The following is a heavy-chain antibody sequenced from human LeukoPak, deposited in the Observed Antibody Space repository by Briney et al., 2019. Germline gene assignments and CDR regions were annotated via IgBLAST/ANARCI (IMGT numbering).Heavy chain of an antibody. CDR2: RNPNSGNT. V-gene: IGHV1-8*01. CDR3: GRRESYYDFWSRCSYYFDY. D-gene: IGHD3-3*01. J-gene: IGHJ4*02. Sequence: GASVKVSLKASGYTFTSYDINWVRQATGQGVEWVGWRNPNSGNTGYAQTCQGRGTMTRNTSTRTAYMARRSPRSADTAIYYCGRRESYYDFWSRCSYYFDYWGQGTLVTVSS. CDR1: GYTFTSYD.